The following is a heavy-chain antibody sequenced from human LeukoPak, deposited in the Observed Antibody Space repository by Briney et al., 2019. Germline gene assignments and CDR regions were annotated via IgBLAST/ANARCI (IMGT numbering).Heavy chain of an antibody. J-gene: IGHJ4*02. Sequence: GGSLRLSCAASGFTFNNYAMHWVRQAPGKGLEWVAVISYDGNNKYYADSVEGRFTISRDNSLFLQMNSLRVEDTAVYYCARDRGVYSRTLEDWGQGTLVTVSS. V-gene: IGHV3-30*04. CDR1: GFTFNNYA. CDR3: ARDRGVYSRTLED. CDR2: ISYDGNNK. D-gene: IGHD6-13*01.